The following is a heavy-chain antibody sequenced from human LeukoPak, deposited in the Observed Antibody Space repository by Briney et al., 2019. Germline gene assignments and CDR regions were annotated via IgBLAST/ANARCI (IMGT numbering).Heavy chain of an antibody. D-gene: IGHD3-10*01. J-gene: IGHJ6*02. CDR2: IYYSGST. CDR3: ARGPYYGSGKVDYGMDV. CDR1: GGSISSYY. V-gene: IGHV4-59*01. Sequence: SETLSLTCTVPGGSISSYYWSWIRQPPGKGLEWIGYIYYSGSTNYNPSLKSRVTISVDTSKNHFSLKLSSVTAADTAMYYCARGPYYGSGKVDYGMDVWGQGTTVTVSS.